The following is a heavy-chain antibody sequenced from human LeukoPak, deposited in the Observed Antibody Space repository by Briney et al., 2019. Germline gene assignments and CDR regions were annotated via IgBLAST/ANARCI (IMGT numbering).Heavy chain of an antibody. CDR3: ARDWGPSTVTKEYYFDY. CDR1: GGSISSGGYY. V-gene: IGHV4-30-2*01. D-gene: IGHD4-11*01. CDR2: IYHSGST. J-gene: IGHJ4*02. Sequence: SETLSLTCTVSGGSISSGGYYWSWIRQPPGKGLEWIGYIYHSGSTFYNPSLKSRVTISVDRSKNRFSLKLSSVTAADTAVYYCARDWGPSTVTKEYYFDYWGQGTLVTVSS.